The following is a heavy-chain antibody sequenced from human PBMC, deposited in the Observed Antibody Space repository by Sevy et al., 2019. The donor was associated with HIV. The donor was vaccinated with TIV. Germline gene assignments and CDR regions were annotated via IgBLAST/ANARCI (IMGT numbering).Heavy chain of an antibody. CDR2: ISYDGGNK. V-gene: IGHV3-30*04. J-gene: IGHJ4*02. CDR1: GFTFSGYA. D-gene: IGHD7-27*01. CDR3: VAEDRNWVLDY. Sequence: GGSLRLSCAASGFTFSGYAMHWVRQAPGKELEWVSLISYDGGNKYYADSVKGRFTISRDNSKNTLYLQMSSLRTEDTAVYYGVAEDRNWVLDYWGQGTLVTVSS.